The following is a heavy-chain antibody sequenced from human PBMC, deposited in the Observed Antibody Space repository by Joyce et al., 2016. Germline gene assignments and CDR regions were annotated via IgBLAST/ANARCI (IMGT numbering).Heavy chain of an antibody. D-gene: IGHD3-3*01. J-gene: IGHJ5*01. CDR1: GGSVTSNF. V-gene: IGHV4-4*07. Sequence: QVHLQESGPGLVKPSETLFLTCSVSGGSVTSNFWNWIRQPAGRGLEWIGRINAAGITIHNPSLDGRATVSSDRSKNEFYLKLTSVTAADSAVYFCARRVYEGLEMPADNWFDSWGQGILVTVSS. CDR3: ARRVYEGLEMPADNWFDS. CDR2: INAAGIT.